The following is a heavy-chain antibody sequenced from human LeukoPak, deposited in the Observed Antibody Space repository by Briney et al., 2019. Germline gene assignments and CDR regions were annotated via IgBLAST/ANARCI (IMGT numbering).Heavy chain of an antibody. D-gene: IGHD1-26*01. V-gene: IGHV4-39*01. CDR3: ARHRVVGTTRGRGFDS. CDR2: VYNSGGT. CDR1: GVSISSSNSY. J-gene: IGHJ5*01. Sequence: PSETLSLTCTVPGVSISSSNSYWGWIRQPQGKGLEWIGGVYNSGGTSYNPSLKSRVIISKDTSKDQVSLRLSSVTVADTAVYYCARHRVVGTTRGRGFDSWGQGTLVIVSS.